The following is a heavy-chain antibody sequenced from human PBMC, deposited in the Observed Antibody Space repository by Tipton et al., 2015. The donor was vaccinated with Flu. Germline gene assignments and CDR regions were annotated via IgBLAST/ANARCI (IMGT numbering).Heavy chain of an antibody. CDR2: IYYSGST. D-gene: IGHD2-2*01. J-gene: IGHJ4*02. Sequence: TLSLTCTVSGGSISSGGYYWSWIRQHPGEGLEWIGYIYYSGSTNYNPSLKSRATISADTSNNQFSLKLSSVTAADTAVYYCARGDCSSTSCLDYWGQGTLVTVSS. V-gene: IGHV4-61*08. CDR3: ARGDCSSTSCLDY. CDR1: GGSISSGGYY.